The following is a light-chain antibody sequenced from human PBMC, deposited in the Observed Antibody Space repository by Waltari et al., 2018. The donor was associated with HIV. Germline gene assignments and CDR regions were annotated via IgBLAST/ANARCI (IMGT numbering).Light chain of an antibody. CDR1: TSNVGSNP. J-gene: IGLJ3*02. CDR3: AARDDSLNAWV. CDR2: SNN. V-gene: IGLV1-44*01. Sequence: QSVLTQPPSASGTPGRRVTISCSGNTSNVGSNPVNWYRQVPGTAPKLLMFSNNQRPSGVPDRFSGSKSGTSASLAIRGLKSEDEADYYCAARDDSLNAWVFGGGTKVTVL.